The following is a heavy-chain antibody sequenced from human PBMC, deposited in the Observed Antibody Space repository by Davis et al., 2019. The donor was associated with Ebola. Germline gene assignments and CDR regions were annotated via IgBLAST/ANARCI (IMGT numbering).Heavy chain of an antibody. J-gene: IGHJ6*02. V-gene: IGHV4-59*12. CDR2: IHYSGST. Sequence: PSETLSLTCTVSGGSISSYYWSWIRQPPGKGLEWIGYIHYSGSTNYNPSLKSRVTMSVDTSKNQLSLKLNSVTAADTAVYYCARWPGYCSGGNCYSGLDVWGQGTTVTVSS. CDR1: GGSISSYY. D-gene: IGHD2-15*01. CDR3: ARWPGYCSGGNCYSGLDV.